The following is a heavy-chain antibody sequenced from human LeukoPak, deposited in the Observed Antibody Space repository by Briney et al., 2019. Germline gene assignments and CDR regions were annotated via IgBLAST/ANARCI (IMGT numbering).Heavy chain of an antibody. V-gene: IGHV3-7*01. Sequence: GGSLRLSCAASGFTFSSYWMSWLRQAPGKGREWVANIKQDGSEKYYVDSVKGRFTISRDNDKNSLYLQMNSLRAEDTAVYYCARDQDSSSWVYYYYYGMDVWGQGTTVTVSS. D-gene: IGHD6-13*01. J-gene: IGHJ6*02. CDR1: GFTFSSYW. CDR2: IKQDGSEK. CDR3: ARDQDSSSWVYYYYYGMDV.